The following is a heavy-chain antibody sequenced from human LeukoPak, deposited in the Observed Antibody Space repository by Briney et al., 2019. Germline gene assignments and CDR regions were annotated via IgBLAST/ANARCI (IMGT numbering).Heavy chain of an antibody. V-gene: IGHV4-59*01. CDR2: IYYSGST. CDR1: GGSISSYY. D-gene: IGHD1-1*01. CDR3: ARASLSLSYYFDY. Sequence: SETLSLTCTVSGGSISSYYWSWIRQPPGKGLEWLGYIYYSGSTNYNPSLKSRVTISVDTSKNQFSLKLSSVTAADTAVYYCARASLSLSYYFDYWGQGTLVTVSS. J-gene: IGHJ4*02.